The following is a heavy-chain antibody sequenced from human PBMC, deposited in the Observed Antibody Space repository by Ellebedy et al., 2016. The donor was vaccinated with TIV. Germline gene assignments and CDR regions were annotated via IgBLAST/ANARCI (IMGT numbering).Heavy chain of an antibody. D-gene: IGHD6-19*01. Sequence: GESLKISCVASGFTFSSYAMSWVRQAPGKGLEWVSAISGSGGSTYYADSVKGRFTISRDNSKNTLYLQMNSLRAEDTAVYYCAKDWVANGWYLENFQHWGQGTLVTVSS. CDR2: ISGSGGST. J-gene: IGHJ1*01. V-gene: IGHV3-23*01. CDR1: GFTFSSYA. CDR3: AKDWVANGWYLENFQH.